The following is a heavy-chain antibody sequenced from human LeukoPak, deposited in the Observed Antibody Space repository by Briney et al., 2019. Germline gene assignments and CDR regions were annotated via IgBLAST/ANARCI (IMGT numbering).Heavy chain of an antibody. D-gene: IGHD1-26*01. CDR1: GGPFSGYY. V-gene: IGHV4-34*01. CDR2: INHSGST. J-gene: IGHJ4*02. CDR3: AVGWELLTR. Sequence: PSETLSLTCAVYGGPFSGYYWSWIRQPPGKGLEWIGEINHSGSTNYNPSLRSRVTISVDTSKNQFSLKLSSVTAADTAVYYCAVGWELLTRWGQGTLVTVSS.